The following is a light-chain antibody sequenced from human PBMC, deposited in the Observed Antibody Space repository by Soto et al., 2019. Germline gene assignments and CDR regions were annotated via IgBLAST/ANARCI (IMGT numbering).Light chain of an antibody. J-gene: IGKJ5*01. V-gene: IGKV3-15*01. CDR1: QRVYSN. Sequence: EIVLTQSPATLSVSPGESATLSCRASQRVYSNLAWYQHRPGQAPRLRLCGASARATDVPARFSGRGSGTEFTLTISSLQSEDFAVDYCQQYTNWPPNTFGQGTRLEIK. CDR3: QQYTNWPPNT. CDR2: GAS.